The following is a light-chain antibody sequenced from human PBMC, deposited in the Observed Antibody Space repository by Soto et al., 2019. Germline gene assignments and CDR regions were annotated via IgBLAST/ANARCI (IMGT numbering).Light chain of an antibody. CDR3: FSFTTTSTHV. CDR1: SSDVGGYNY. J-gene: IGLJ1*01. CDR2: DVD. Sequence: QSVLTQPRSVSGSPGQSVTISCTGTSSDVGGYNYVSWYQHHPGKAPKLMIYDVDKRPSGVPGRFSGSKSGNTASLTISGLQAEDEAEYFCFSFTTTSTHVFGTGTKVTVL. V-gene: IGLV2-11*01.